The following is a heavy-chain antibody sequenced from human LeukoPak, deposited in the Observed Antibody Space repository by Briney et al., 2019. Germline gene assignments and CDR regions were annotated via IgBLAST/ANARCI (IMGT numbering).Heavy chain of an antibody. D-gene: IGHD3-10*01. V-gene: IGHV4-39*01. J-gene: IGHJ4*02. CDR2: IYYSGST. Sequence: MASETLSLTCTVSGGSISSSSYYWGWIRQPPGKGLEWIGSIYYSGSTYYNPSLKSRVTISVDTSKNQFSLKLSSLTAANTAVYYCAIDLTSGFDYWGQGTLVTVSS. CDR3: AIDLTSGFDY. CDR1: GGSISSSSYY.